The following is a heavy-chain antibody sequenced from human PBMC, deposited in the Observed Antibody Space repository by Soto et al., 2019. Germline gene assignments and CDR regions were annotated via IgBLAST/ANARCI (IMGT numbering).Heavy chain of an antibody. V-gene: IGHV3-15*01. CDR1: GFTFSNAW. Sequence: GGSLRLSCAASGFTFSNAWTSWVRQAPGKGLEWVGRIKSKTDGGTTDYAAPVKGRFTISRDDSKNTLYLQMNSLKTEDTAVYYCTTAVPPREGYSYGYDYWGQGTLVTVSS. J-gene: IGHJ4*02. CDR2: IKSKTDGGTT. D-gene: IGHD5-18*01. CDR3: TTAVPPREGYSYGYDY.